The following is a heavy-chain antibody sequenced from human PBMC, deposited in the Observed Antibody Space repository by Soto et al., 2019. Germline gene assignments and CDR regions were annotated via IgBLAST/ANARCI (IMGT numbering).Heavy chain of an antibody. CDR2: IHNDGSTT. CDR3: ARDNWNSY. V-gene: IGHV3-74*01. CDR1: GFTISSYW. Sequence: EVQLVESGGGLVQPGGSVRLSCAASGFTISSYWMHWVRQAPGKGLMWVSRIHNDGSTTRYADSVKGRFTISRDNAKNTLYLQMSSLRVEDTAVYYCARDNWNSYWGQGTLVTVSS. D-gene: IGHD1-7*01. J-gene: IGHJ4*01.